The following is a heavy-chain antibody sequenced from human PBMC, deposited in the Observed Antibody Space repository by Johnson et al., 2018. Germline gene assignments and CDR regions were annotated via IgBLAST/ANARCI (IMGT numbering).Heavy chain of an antibody. CDR3: TTAPNLEIAFYI. CDR2: IKSKTNRGTT. CDR1: GFTFSKAW. Sequence: VQLVESGGGVVKPVGSLRLSCAASGFTFSKAWMNWVRQAQGKGLEWVGRIKSKTNRGTTDYAAPVKGRFTISRDDSKHTLYLQMNSLKTEDSAVYYCTTAPNLEIAFYIWCQVTMDTVST. V-gene: IGHV3-15*07. J-gene: IGHJ3*02.